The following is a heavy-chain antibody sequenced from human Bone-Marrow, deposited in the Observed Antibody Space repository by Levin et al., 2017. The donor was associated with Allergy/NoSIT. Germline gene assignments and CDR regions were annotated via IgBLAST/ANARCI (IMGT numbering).Heavy chain of an antibody. CDR3: ARGSGRVVGANPYYYGMDV. J-gene: IGHJ6*02. Sequence: SETLSLTCAISGGSIRSDTYSWNWIRQPPGKGLEWIGNIFYSGSTYYKPSLKSRVTISLDKSKNQFSLKLSSMTAADTAVYYCARGSGRVVGANPYYYGMDVWGQGTTVTVSS. CDR1: GGSIRSDTYS. V-gene: IGHV4-30-2*01. CDR2: IFYSGST. D-gene: IGHD1-26*01.